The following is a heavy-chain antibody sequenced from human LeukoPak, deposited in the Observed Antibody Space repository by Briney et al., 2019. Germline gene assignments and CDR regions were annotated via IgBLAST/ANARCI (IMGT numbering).Heavy chain of an antibody. D-gene: IGHD4-17*01. J-gene: IGHJ4*02. CDR1: GYSISSGYY. V-gene: IGHV4-38-2*01. CDR3: ASRRSYHAYGY. CDR2: NYYTGST. Sequence: PSETLSLTCGVSGYSISSGYYWGWIRQPPGKGLEWSGSNYYTGSTYYNPSLKSRVTILLDTSKNQFSLRLSAVTVADRAVDYCASRRSYHAYGYWGQGILVTVSS.